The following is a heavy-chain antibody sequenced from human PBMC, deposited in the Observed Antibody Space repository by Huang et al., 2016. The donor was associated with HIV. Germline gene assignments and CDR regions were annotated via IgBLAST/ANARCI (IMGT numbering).Heavy chain of an antibody. J-gene: IGHJ4*02. D-gene: IGHD6-19*01. CDR1: GGSFSGFK. V-gene: IGHV4-34*02. Sequence: QVQLQQWGAGLVKPSETLSLTCAVSGGSFSGFKWHWIRQSAGKGLEWIGQINHSGVTDYNPSLKTRLSMSVDTSKNQFSLNLTAVTAADTAVYYCARGQVRSGWYWAYWGQGTLVTVSS. CDR2: INHSGVT. CDR3: ARGQVRSGWYWAY.